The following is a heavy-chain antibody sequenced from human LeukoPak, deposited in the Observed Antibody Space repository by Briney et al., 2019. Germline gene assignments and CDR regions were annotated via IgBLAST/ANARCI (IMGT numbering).Heavy chain of an antibody. CDR1: GYTFTSYD. J-gene: IGHJ4*02. V-gene: IGHV1-8*01. Sequence: ASVKVSCKASGYTFTSYDINWVRQATGQGLEWMGWMNPNSGNTGYAQKFQGRVTMTRNTSISTAYMELSSLRSEDTAVYYCARARRPQYSSSRMLDYWGQGTLVTVSS. D-gene: IGHD6-13*01. CDR3: ARARRPQYSSSRMLDY. CDR2: MNPNSGNT.